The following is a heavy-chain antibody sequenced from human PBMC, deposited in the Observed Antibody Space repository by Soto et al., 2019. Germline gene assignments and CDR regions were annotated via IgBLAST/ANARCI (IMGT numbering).Heavy chain of an antibody. CDR3: ARTSAAGKYYYGMDV. CDR2: IYLGDSDT. D-gene: IGHD6-13*01. V-gene: IGHV5-51*01. Sequence: GASLKISCKGSGYSFTSSWIGWVRQMPGKGLEWMGIIYLGDSDTRYSPSFQGQVTISADKSISTAYLQWSSLKASDTAMYYCARTSAAGKYYYGMDVWGQGTTVTVSS. J-gene: IGHJ6*02. CDR1: GYSFTSSW.